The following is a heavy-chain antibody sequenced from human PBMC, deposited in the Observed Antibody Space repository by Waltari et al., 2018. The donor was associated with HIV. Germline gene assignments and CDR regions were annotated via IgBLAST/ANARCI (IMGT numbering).Heavy chain of an antibody. D-gene: IGHD6-13*01. CDR3: ARLSSSSLEADY. CDR2: SYYSGST. V-gene: IGHV4-39*01. J-gene: IGHJ4*02. Sequence: QLQLQESGPGLVKPSETLSLTCTVSGGSISSSSYYWGWIRRPPGKGLEWIGSSYYSGSTYYNPSFKGRVTISVVTSKNQFSLKLSSVTAADTAVYYCARLSSSSLEADYWGQGTLVTVSS. CDR1: GGSISSSSYY.